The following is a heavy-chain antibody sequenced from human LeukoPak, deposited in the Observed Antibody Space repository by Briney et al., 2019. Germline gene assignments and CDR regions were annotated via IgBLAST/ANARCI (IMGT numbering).Heavy chain of an antibody. CDR3: ARGFAPAYNFGVFDY. V-gene: IGHV3-53*01. Sequence: GGSLRLSCAASGFTVSKNYMIWVRQAPGKGLEWVSLFHTGGETEYADSVKGRFTMSRDTSQNTVSLHMNSLRAEDTAVYYCARGFAPAYNFGVFDYWGQGTLVTVSS. CDR1: GFTVSKNY. CDR2: FHTGGET. J-gene: IGHJ4*02. D-gene: IGHD5-24*01.